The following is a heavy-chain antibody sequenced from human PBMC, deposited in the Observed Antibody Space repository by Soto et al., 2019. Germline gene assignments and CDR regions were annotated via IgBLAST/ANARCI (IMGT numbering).Heavy chain of an antibody. CDR3: ARCGEMGTNPTHFDY. Sequence: SETLSLTCTVSGGSVSSGSYDWSWIRQPPGKGLEWIGYIYYIGSTNYNPSLKSRVTISVDTSKNQFSLKLSSVTAADTAVYYCARCGEMGTNPTHFDYWGQGTLVTVSS. CDR1: GGSVSSGSYD. CDR2: IYYIGST. V-gene: IGHV4-61*01. J-gene: IGHJ4*02. D-gene: IGHD1-1*01.